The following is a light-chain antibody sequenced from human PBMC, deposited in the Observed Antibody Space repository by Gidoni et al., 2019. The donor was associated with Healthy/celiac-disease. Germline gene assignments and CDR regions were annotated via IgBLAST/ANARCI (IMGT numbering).Light chain of an antibody. CDR1: SSDVGAYNY. J-gene: IGLJ2*01. V-gene: IGLV2-8*01. Sequence: QSALTQPPSASGSPGQSVPISCTGTSSDVGAYNYVSWYQQHPGKAPNLMIYEVSKRPSGVPARFSGSKSGNTASLTVSGLQAEDEADYYCSSYAGSHVVFGGGTKLTVL. CDR3: SSYAGSHVV. CDR2: EVS.